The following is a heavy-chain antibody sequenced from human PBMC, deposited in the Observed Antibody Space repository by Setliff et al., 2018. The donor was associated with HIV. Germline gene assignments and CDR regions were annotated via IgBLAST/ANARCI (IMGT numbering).Heavy chain of an antibody. Sequence: SETLSLTCAVYGGPLSGHYWRWIRQPPGQGLERIGETSHRGKTNYNPSLKSRVTISVDTSKNQFSLKLTSVTAADTAVYYCVTSSSWSSRLNFWGPGMLVTVSS. J-gene: IGHJ4*02. V-gene: IGHV4-34*01. CDR3: VTSSSWSSRLNF. CDR1: GGPLSGHY. CDR2: TSHRGKT. D-gene: IGHD2-2*01.